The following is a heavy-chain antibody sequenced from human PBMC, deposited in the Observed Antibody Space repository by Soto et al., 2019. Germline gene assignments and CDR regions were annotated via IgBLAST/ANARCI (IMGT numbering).Heavy chain of an antibody. CDR3: ARDPAPIGWYDY. J-gene: IGHJ4*02. CDR1: GFTLSSYW. D-gene: IGHD6-19*01. CDR2: INRDGSST. Sequence: GGSLRLSCAASGFTLSSYWMHWVRQAPGKGLEWVSRINRDGSSTSYADSVKGRFTISRDSAKNTLYLQMNSLRAEDTAVYYCARDPAPIGWYDYWGQGTLVTVSS. V-gene: IGHV3-74*01.